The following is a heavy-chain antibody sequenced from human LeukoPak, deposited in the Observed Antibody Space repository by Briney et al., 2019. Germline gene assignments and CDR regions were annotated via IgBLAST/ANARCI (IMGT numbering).Heavy chain of an antibody. V-gene: IGHV3-30*02. D-gene: IGHD2-2*01. Sequence: GGSLRLSCAASGFTFSSYGMHWVRQAPGKGLEWVAFIRYDGGNKYYADSVKGRFTISRDNSKNTLYLQMNSLRAEDAAVYYCAKDWGVVVPAAISLWGQGTLVTVSS. CDR1: GFTFSSYG. CDR3: AKDWGVVVPAAISL. CDR2: IRYDGGNK. J-gene: IGHJ4*02.